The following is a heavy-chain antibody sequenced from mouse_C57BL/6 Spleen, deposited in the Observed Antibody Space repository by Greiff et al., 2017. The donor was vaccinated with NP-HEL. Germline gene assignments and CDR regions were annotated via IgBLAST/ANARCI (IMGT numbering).Heavy chain of an antibody. CDR3: ARTKDAQARVYVDY. CDR2: IYPRDGST. D-gene: IGHD3-2*02. Sequence: VQLQQSGPELVKPGASVKISCKVSGYTFTDPSINWMKQRPEQGLEWIGYIYPRDGSTKYNEKFKGKATLTADKSSSTAYMQLNSLTAEDAAVYVWARTKDAQARVYVDYWGQGTTLTVSA. V-gene: IGHV1-78*01. CDR1: GYTFTDPS. J-gene: IGHJ2*01.